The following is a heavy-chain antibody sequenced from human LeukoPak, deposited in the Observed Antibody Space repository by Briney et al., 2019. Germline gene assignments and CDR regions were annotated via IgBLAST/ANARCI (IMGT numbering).Heavy chain of an antibody. CDR1: GYTFTGYY. Sequence: ASVKVSCKASGYTFTGYYKHWVRQAPGQGLEWMGWINPNSGGTNYAQKFQGRVTMTRDTSISTAYMELSRLRSDDTAVYYCARESPYSSSSSLDYWGQGTLVTVSS. D-gene: IGHD6-6*01. CDR2: INPNSGGT. J-gene: IGHJ4*02. V-gene: IGHV1-2*02. CDR3: ARESPYSSSSSLDY.